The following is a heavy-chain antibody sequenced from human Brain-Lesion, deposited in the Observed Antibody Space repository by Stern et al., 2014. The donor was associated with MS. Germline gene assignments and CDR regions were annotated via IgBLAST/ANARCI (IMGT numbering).Heavy chain of an antibody. CDR3: ARDHFTTSLDV. D-gene: IGHD3-22*01. Sequence: QVQLVESGPGLVKPSQTLSLTCPVSGGSISSDNYYWTWIRQPPGKGLEWIGNIYYSGTTYSHTSLNSRVPLTVEPPQNLFFLIMSSLAAADTAVYYSARDHFTTSLDVWGQGTTVTVS. V-gene: IGHV4-31*03. CDR2: IYYSGTT. J-gene: IGHJ6*02. CDR1: GGSISSDNYY.